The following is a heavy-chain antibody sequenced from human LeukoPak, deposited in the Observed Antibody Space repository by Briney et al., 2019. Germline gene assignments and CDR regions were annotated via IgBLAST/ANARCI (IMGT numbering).Heavy chain of an antibody. J-gene: IGHJ6*02. CDR1: GGTFSSYA. D-gene: IGHD3-3*01. CDR3: ARGVQYYDFWSGPQRGDYYYYGMDV. CDR2: IIPIFGTA. Sequence: GASVKVSCKAPGGTFSSYAISWVRQAPGQGLEWMGGIIPIFGTANYAQKFQGRVTITADESTSTAYMELSSLRSEDTAVYYCARGVQYYDFWSGPQRGDYYYYGMDVWGQGTTVTVSS. V-gene: IGHV1-69*13.